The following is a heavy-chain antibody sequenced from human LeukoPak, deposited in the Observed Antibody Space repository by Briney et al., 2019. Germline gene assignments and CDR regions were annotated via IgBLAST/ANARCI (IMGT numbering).Heavy chain of an antibody. CDR3: ARALYDFWSGYYTAFDY. CDR2: INPIFGTA. CDR1: GGTFSSYA. V-gene: IGHV1-69*05. J-gene: IGHJ4*02. D-gene: IGHD3-3*01. Sequence: ASVKVSCKASGGTFSSYAISWVRQAPGQGLEWMGGINPIFGTANYAQKFQGRVTITTDESTSTAYMELSSLRSEDTAVYYCARALYDFWSGYYTAFDYWGQGTLVTVSS.